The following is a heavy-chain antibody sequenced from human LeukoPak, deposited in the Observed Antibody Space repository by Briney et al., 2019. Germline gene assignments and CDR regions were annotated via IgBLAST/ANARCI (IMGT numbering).Heavy chain of an antibody. CDR3: ARERGRQWLVRLSYYYYGMDV. V-gene: IGHV3-30*03. CDR2: ISYDGSNK. D-gene: IGHD6-19*01. Sequence: GRSLRLSCAASGFTFSSYGMHWVRQAPGKGLEWVAVISYDGSNKYYADSVKGRFTISRDNSKNTLYLQMNSLRAEDTAVYYCARERGRQWLVRLSYYYYGMDVWGQGTTVTVSS. J-gene: IGHJ6*02. CDR1: GFTFSSYG.